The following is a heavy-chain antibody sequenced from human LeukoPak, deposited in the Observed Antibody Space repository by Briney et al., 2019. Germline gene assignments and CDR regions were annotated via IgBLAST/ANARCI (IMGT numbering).Heavy chain of an antibody. J-gene: IGHJ4*02. D-gene: IGHD3-22*01. CDR2: IRSKAYGGTT. CDR3: TTAGTYYYDSSGYYYPYYFDY. Sequence: PGGSLRLSCAASGFTFSSYWMSWFRQAPGKGLEWVGFIRSKAYGGTTEYAASVKGRFTISRDDSKSIAYLQMNSLKTEDTAVYYCTTAGTYYYDSSGYYYPYYFDYWGQGTLVTVSS. V-gene: IGHV3-49*03. CDR1: GFTFSSYW.